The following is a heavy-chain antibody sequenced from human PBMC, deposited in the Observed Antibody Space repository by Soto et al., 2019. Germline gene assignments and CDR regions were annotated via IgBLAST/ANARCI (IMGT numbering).Heavy chain of an antibody. V-gene: IGHV3-30*18. J-gene: IGHJ1*01. D-gene: IGHD3-16*01. CDR3: AKDPGDYIWGVTEYFQH. CDR2: ISYDGSNK. Sequence: GGSLRLSCAASGFTFSSYGMHWVRQAPGKGLEWVAVISYDGSNKYYADSVKGRFTISRDNSKNTLYLQMNSLRAEDTAVYYCAKDPGDYIWGVTEYFQHWGQGTLVTVSS. CDR1: GFTFSSYG.